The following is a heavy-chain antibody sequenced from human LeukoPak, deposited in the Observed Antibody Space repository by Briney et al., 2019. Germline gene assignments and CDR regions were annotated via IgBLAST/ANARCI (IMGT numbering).Heavy chain of an antibody. CDR2: IYYSGST. D-gene: IGHD2-2*01. CDR3: ARTQGCSSTSCPLDY. CDR1: GGSISSGGYY. J-gene: IGHJ4*02. V-gene: IGHV4-31*03. Sequence: SETLSLSCTVSGGSISSGGYYWSWIRKHPGKGLEWIGYIYYSGSTYYNPSLKSRVTISVDTSKNQFSLKLSSVTAADTAVYYCARTQGCSSTSCPLDYWGQGTLVTVSS.